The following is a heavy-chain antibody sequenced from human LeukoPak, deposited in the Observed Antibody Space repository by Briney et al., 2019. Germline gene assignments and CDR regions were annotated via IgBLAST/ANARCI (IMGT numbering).Heavy chain of an antibody. Sequence: SETLSLTCTVSGGSISSSSYYWGWIRQPPGKGLEWIGSIYYSGSTYYNPSLKSRVTISVDTSKNQFSLKLSSVTAADTAVYYCASRINTVLYYFAYWGQGTLVTVSS. V-gene: IGHV4-39*01. CDR3: ASRINTVLYYFAY. J-gene: IGHJ4*02. D-gene: IGHD2/OR15-2a*01. CDR2: IYYSGST. CDR1: GGSISSSSYY.